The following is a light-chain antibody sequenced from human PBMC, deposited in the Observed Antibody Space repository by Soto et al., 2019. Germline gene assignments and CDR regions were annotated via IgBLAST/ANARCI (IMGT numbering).Light chain of an antibody. V-gene: IGLV2-8*01. CDR3: CSYAGVTSAV. Sequence: QSVLTQPPSASGSLGQSVTIPCTGTSSDVGDYNYVSWYQQHPGKVPKLMIYEVSKRPSGVPDRFSGSKSGNTASLTISGLQADDEAEYFCCSYAGVTSAVFGTGTKLTVL. J-gene: IGLJ1*01. CDR1: SSDVGDYNY. CDR2: EVS.